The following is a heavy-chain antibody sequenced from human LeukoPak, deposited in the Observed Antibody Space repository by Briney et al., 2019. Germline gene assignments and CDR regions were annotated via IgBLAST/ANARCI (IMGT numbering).Heavy chain of an antibody. J-gene: IGHJ6*03. CDR1: GFTFSSYA. V-gene: IGHV1-69*05. D-gene: IGHD2-2*01. CDR3: ARGRPSSTSDYCYCFMDV. Sequence: HWASVKVSCKASGFTFSSYAISWVRQAPGQGLEWMGGIIPNFGKTNYAQKFQGRVTITTDESTSTAYMELSSLRSEDTAVYYCARGRPSSTSDYCYCFMDVWGKGTTVTVSS. CDR2: IIPNFGKT.